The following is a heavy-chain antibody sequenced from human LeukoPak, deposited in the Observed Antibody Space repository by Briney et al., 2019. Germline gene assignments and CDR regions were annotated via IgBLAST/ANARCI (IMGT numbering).Heavy chain of an antibody. CDR3: AGGDPGSSSGYYYSPYYFDY. Sequence: SETLSLTCTVSGGSISSYYWSWIRQPAGKGLEWIGRIYTSGSTNYNPSLKSRVTMSVDTSKNQFSLKLSSVTAADTAVYYCAGGDPGSSSGYYYSPYYFDYWGRGTLVTVSS. CDR2: IYTSGST. V-gene: IGHV4-4*07. D-gene: IGHD3-22*01. CDR1: GGSISSYY. J-gene: IGHJ4*02.